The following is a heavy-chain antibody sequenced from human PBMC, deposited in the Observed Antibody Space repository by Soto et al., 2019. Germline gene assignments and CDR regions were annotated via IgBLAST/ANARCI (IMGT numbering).Heavy chain of an antibody. CDR1: GGTFSSYA. Sequence: GASVKVSCKASGGTFSSYAISWVRQAPGQGLEWMGGIIPIFGTANYAQKFQGRVTITADESTSTAYMELSSLRSEDTAVYYCARTRRGRITIFGVVISDWFDPWGQGTLVTVSS. CDR2: IIPIFGTA. D-gene: IGHD3-3*01. J-gene: IGHJ5*02. V-gene: IGHV1-69*13. CDR3: ARTRRGRITIFGVVISDWFDP.